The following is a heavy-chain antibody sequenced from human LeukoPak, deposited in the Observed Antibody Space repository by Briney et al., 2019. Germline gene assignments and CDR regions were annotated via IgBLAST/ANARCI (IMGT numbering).Heavy chain of an antibody. V-gene: IGHV4-59*01. Sequence: SETMSLTSTVSAASLSSYYWSWIRQLPGRGLEWIGSIYYSGSTTYNPTLKTQVTISVTTSKNQFSLNLGSVAAADTAVYYCARESQQQWLAPKIIDYWGQGTLVTVSS. CDR3: ARESQQQWLAPKIIDY. J-gene: IGHJ4*02. D-gene: IGHD6-19*01. CDR1: AASLSSYY. CDR2: IYYSGST.